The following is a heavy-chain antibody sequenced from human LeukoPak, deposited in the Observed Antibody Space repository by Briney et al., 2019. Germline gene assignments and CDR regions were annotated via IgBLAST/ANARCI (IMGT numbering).Heavy chain of an antibody. J-gene: IGHJ4*02. CDR3: ARDLAAMVL. Sequence: SETLSLTCAVSGYSISSGYYWGWIRQPPGKGLEWIGYIYYSGSTNYNPSLKSRVTISVDTSKNQFSLKLSSVTAADTAVYYCARDLAAMVLWGQGTLVTVSS. D-gene: IGHD5-18*01. V-gene: IGHV4-38-2*02. CDR1: GYSISSGYY. CDR2: IYYSGST.